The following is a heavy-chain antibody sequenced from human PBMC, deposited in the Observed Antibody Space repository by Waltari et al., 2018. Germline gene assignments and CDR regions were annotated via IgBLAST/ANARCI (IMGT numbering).Heavy chain of an antibody. J-gene: IGHJ4*02. CDR2: IQRSGRT. CDR1: GDSISSGDW. CDR3: ARDRGRGIYLDS. D-gene: IGHD2-15*01. V-gene: IGHV4-4*02. Sequence: QLQESGPGLVKPSGTLSLTCTVLGDSISSGDWWSWARQPPEKGLEWIGQIQRSGRTNYNPSLESRVTISIDTSNNHFSLKVTSTTAADTAVYYCARDRGRGIYLDSWGRGTLVTVSP.